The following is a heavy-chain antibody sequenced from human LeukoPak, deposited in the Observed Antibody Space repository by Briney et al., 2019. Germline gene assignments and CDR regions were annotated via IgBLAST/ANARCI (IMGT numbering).Heavy chain of an antibody. CDR2: MNPNSGNT. D-gene: IGHD6-19*01. V-gene: IGHV1-8*01. CDR3: ARGPLMYSSGWEGMNYYYYYGMDV. J-gene: IGHJ6*02. CDR1: GYTFTSYD. Sequence: GASVKVSCKASGYTFTSYDINWVRQATGQGLEWMGWMNPNSGNTGYAQKFQGRVTMTRNTSISTAYMELSSLRSEDTAVYYCARGPLMYSSGWEGMNYYYYYGMDVWGQGTTVTVSS.